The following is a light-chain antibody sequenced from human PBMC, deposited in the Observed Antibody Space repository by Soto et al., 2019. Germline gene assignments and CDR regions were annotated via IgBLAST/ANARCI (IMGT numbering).Light chain of an antibody. V-gene: IGKV1-17*03. CDR3: LQHNSYPRT. CDR1: QGISNY. J-gene: IGKJ1*01. CDR2: AAS. Sequence: DIQMTQSPSAMSASVGDRVTITCRASQGISNYLAWFQQKPGKVHKXLIYAASNLQSGVPSRFSGSGSGTELSLTISSLQPEDFKTYDGLQHNSYPRTFGQGTKVDIK.